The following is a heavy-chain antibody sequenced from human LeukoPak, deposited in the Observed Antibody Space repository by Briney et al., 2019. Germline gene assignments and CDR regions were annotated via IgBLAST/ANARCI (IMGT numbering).Heavy chain of an antibody. V-gene: IGHV3-48*01. CDR3: TSLTMIVVVQGGIDY. CDR1: GFTFSSYE. J-gene: IGHJ4*02. Sequence: GGSLRLSCAASGFTFSSYEMNWVRQAPGKGLEWVSYISSSSSTIYYADSVKGRFTISRDNAKNSLYLQMNSLRAEDTAVYYCTSLTMIVVVQGGIDYWGQGTLVTVSS. CDR2: ISSSSSTI. D-gene: IGHD3-22*01.